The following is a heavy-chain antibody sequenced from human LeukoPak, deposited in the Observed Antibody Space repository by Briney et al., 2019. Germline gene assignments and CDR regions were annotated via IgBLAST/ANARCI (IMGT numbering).Heavy chain of an antibody. Sequence: GASVKVSCKASGYTFTSYDINWVRQATGQGLEWMGWMNPHSGNTGYAQKFQGRVTMTRNTSISTAYMELSSLRSEDTAVYYCARLSSHYGDYKVDPWGQGTLVTVSS. CDR2: MNPHSGNT. CDR3: ARLSSHYGDYKVDP. CDR1: GYTFTSYD. J-gene: IGHJ5*02. D-gene: IGHD4-17*01. V-gene: IGHV1-8*01.